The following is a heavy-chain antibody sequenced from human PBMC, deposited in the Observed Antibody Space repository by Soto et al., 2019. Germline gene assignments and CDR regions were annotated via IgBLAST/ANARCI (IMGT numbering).Heavy chain of an antibody. CDR2: IFPKFGTT. CDR1: GDTDTNYV. D-gene: IGHD3-16*02. J-gene: IGHJ6*02. CDR3: EAVMTFGQLSVI. V-gene: IGHV1-69*01. Sequence: QVQLVQSGAEVKKPGSSVKVSCKASGDTDTNYVISWVRQAPGQGLEWMGGIFPKFGTTYSAQKLQDRLTITADESTSTFYMELSSLRLDGTAADYCEAVMTFGQLSVIWGQGTAVTVTS.